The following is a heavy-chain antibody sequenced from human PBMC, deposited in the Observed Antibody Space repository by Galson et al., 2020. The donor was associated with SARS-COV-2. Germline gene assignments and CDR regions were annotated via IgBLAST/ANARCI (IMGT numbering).Heavy chain of an antibody. CDR3: ARHGTWRYCGGVCYSSLSAFDI. CDR2: TYPVDSDT. V-gene: IGHV5-51*01. Sequence: GESLKISCKGSGYSFTSYWIGWVRQMPGKGLEWMGITYPVDSDTKYSPSFQGQVTISADKPISTAYLQWSSLTASDTAMYYCARHGTWRYCGGVCYSSLSAFDIWGQGTMVTVSS. J-gene: IGHJ3*02. D-gene: IGHD2-21*02. CDR1: GYSFTSYW.